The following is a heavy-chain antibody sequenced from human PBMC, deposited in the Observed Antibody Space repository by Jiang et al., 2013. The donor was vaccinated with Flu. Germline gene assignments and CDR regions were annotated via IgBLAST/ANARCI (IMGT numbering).Heavy chain of an antibody. V-gene: IGHV5-10-1*01. CDR3: ARQGAVGVTTHDF. Sequence: GAEVKKPGESLRISCKGSGYSFTSYWIGWVRQTPEKGLEWMGRIDPSDSYTRYSPSFQGHVTISADKSVRTAYLQWNSLKASDTAMYFCARQGAVGVTTHDFWGQGTLVTVSS. D-gene: IGHD1-26*01. CDR1: GYSFTSYW. CDR2: IDPSDSYT. J-gene: IGHJ4*02.